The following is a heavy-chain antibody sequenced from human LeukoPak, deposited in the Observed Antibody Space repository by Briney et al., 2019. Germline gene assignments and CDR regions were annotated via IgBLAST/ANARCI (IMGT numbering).Heavy chain of an antibody. V-gene: IGHV3-64*01. CDR1: GFTFSSYA. CDR2: ISSNGGST. D-gene: IGHD5-24*01. Sequence: GGSLRLSCAASGFTFSSYAMHWVRQAPGKGLEYVSAISSNGGSTYYANSVKGRFTISRDNSKNTLYLQMGSLRAEDMAVYYCARDLEMATIDSPGDYWGQGTLVTVSS. J-gene: IGHJ4*02. CDR3: ARDLEMATIDSPGDY.